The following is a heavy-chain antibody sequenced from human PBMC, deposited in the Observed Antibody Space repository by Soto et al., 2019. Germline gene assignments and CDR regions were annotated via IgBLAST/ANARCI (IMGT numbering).Heavy chain of an antibody. V-gene: IGHV6-1*01. CDR3: ARDWYSRSWFRLDY. D-gene: IGHD6-13*01. J-gene: IGHJ4*02. Sequence: SQTLSLTCAISGDSVSSNSAAWNWIRQSPSRGLEWQGRTYYRSKWYNDYAVSVKSRIIISPDTSKNQFSLQLNSVTPEDTAVYYCARDWYSRSWFRLDYWGQGTLVTSPQ. CDR1: GDSVSSNSAA. CDR2: TYYRSKWYN.